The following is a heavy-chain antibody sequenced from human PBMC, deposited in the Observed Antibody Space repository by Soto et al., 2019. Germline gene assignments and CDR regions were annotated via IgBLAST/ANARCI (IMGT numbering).Heavy chain of an antibody. J-gene: IGHJ6*02. CDR1: GLTVSHNY. V-gene: IGHV3-53*01. D-gene: IGHD4-17*01. CDR2: LYTEGTT. Sequence: PGGSLRLSCVASGLTVSHNYMAWVRQAPEMGLEWVSILYTEGTTYYADSVKGRFTISRDSSKNTLFLQMDSLRADDTAVYYCARANRGYGGNSGHYYAMDVWGQGTTVTVSS. CDR3: ARANRGYGGNSGHYYAMDV.